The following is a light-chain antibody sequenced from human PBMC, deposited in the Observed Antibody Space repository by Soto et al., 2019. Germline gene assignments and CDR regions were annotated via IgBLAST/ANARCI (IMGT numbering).Light chain of an antibody. V-gene: IGKV1-9*01. CDR1: QDISTS. Sequence: DIQFTQSPSFLSASVGDRVTASCRASQDISTSLAWFQQKAGKVPQLLVYPASTLQDGVPSRFSGSGSGTYFTLTINNLQAEDFATYYCQHLRTYPFSFGQGTKVDIK. J-gene: IGKJ2*03. CDR3: QHLRTYPFS. CDR2: PAS.